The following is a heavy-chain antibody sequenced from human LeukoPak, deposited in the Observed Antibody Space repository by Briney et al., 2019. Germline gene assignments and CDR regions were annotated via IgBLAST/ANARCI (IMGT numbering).Heavy chain of an antibody. CDR1: GYSFTSYW. D-gene: IGHD3-22*01. V-gene: IGHV5-51*01. J-gene: IGHJ6*03. CDR2: IYPVDSDT. Sequence: GESLKISCKGSGYSFTSYWICWVRQMPGKGLECMGIIYPVDSDTRNSPSFQAQVTISADKSISTAYLQWSSLNASDTAMYYCARLSGAPPSLIVVPTDYYYYYYMDVWGKGTTVTVSS. CDR3: ARLSGAPPSLIVVPTDYYYYYYMDV.